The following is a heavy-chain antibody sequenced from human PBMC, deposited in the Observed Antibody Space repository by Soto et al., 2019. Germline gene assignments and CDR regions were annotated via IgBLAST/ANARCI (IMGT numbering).Heavy chain of an antibody. CDR2: ISGNSGSI. V-gene: IGHV3-9*01. CDR3: AKDMRGYCSSTCCHTSPPYYYYYYMDV. CDR1: GFTFSSYA. J-gene: IGHJ6*03. D-gene: IGHD2-2*01. Sequence: PGGSLRLSCAASGFTFSSYAMSWVRQAPGKGLEWVSAISGNSGSIGYADSVKGRFTISRDNAKNSLYLQMNSLIAEDTALYYCAKDMRGYCSSTCCHTSPPYYYYYYMDVWGKGTTVTVSS.